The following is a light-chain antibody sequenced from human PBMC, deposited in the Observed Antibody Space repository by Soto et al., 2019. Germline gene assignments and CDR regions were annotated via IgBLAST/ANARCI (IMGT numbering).Light chain of an antibody. V-gene: IGKV1-5*03. Sequence: DIQMTPSPSTLSGSVGDRVTITCRASQTISSWLAWYQQKPGKAPKLLIYKASTLKSGIPSRFSGSGSGTEFTLTISSLQPDDFATYYCQHYNSYSEAFGQGTKVDI. CDR3: QHYNSYSEA. CDR2: KAS. CDR1: QTISSW. J-gene: IGKJ1*01.